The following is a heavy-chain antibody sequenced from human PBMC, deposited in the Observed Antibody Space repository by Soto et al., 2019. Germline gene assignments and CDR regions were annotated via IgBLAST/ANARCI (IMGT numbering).Heavy chain of an antibody. CDR2: ISGSGGST. CDR1: GFTFSSYA. Sequence: GGSLRLSCAASGFTFSSYAMSWVRQAPGKGLEWVSAISGSGGSTYYADSVKGRFTISRDNSKNTLYLQMNSLRAEDTAVYYCAKFFCDMVRGVCDNDSFDDWGKGXLVTVSS. J-gene: IGHJ4*02. V-gene: IGHV3-23*01. CDR3: AKFFCDMVRGVCDNDSFDD. D-gene: IGHD3-10*01.